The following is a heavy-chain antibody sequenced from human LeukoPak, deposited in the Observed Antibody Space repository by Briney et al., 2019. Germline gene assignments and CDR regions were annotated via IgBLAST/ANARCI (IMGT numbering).Heavy chain of an antibody. CDR1: GGTFSSYA. D-gene: IGHD6-13*01. V-gene: IGHV1-69*13. CDR3: AADGYSSSWYGVDY. Sequence: SVKVSCEASGGTFSSYAISWVRQAPGQGLEWMGGIIPIFGTANYAQKFQGRVTITADESTSTAYMELSSLRSEDTAVYYCAADGYSSSWYGVDYWGQGTLVTVSS. J-gene: IGHJ4*02. CDR2: IIPIFGTA.